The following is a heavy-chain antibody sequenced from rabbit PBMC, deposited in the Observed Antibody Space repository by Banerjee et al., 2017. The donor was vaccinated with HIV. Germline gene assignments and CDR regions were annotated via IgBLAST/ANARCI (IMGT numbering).Heavy chain of an antibody. CDR1: GFSFSSSYY. CDR2: IYTGSSGST. V-gene: IGHV1S40*01. CDR3: ARDLAGVIGWNFGL. J-gene: IGHJ4*01. D-gene: IGHD4-1*01. Sequence: EESGGDLVKPGASLTLTCTASGFSFSSSYYMCWVRQAPGKGLEWIACIYTGSSGSTYYASWAKGRFTISKTSSTTVTLQMTSLTAADTATYFCARDLAGVIGWNFGLWGPGTLVTVS.